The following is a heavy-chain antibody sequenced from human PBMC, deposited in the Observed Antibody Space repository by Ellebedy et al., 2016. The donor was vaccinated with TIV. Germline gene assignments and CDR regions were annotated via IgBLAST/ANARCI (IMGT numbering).Heavy chain of an antibody. D-gene: IGHD3-22*01. CDR2: ISYDGSNK. J-gene: IGHJ4*02. CDR1: AFTFSSYA. V-gene: IGHV3-30-3*01. Sequence: GESLKISCAASAFTFSSYAMHWVRQAPGKGLEWVAVISYDGSNKYYADSVKGRFTISRDNSKNTLFLQMNSLRAEDTAVYYCARTTYYDSRGFVAQLNSAFDYWGQGTLVTVSS. CDR3: ARTTYYDSRGFVAQLNSAFDY.